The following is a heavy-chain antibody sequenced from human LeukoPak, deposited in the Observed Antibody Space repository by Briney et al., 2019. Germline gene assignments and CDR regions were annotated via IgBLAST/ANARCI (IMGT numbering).Heavy chain of an antibody. CDR1: GFTFSSYG. V-gene: IGHV3-30*02. CDR2: IRYDGSNK. CDR3: AKDLMELTIFGVVQPNGYYFDC. D-gene: IGHD3-3*01. J-gene: IGHJ4*02. Sequence: PGGSLRLSCASSGFTFSSYGMHWVRQAPGKGLEWVAFIRYDGSNKYYADSVKGRFTISRDNSKNTLYLQMNSLRAEDTAVYYCAKDLMELTIFGVVQPNGYYFDCWGQGTLVTVSS.